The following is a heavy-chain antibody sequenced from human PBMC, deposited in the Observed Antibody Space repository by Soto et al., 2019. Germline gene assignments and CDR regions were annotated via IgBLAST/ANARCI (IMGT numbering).Heavy chain of an antibody. CDR1: GFTFSTYG. CDR3: ARIACTGGSCRPYAYYGMDV. J-gene: IGHJ6*02. V-gene: IGHV3-33*01. D-gene: IGHD2-15*01. CDR2: TWYDGSIK. Sequence: QVQLVESGGGVVQPGRSLRLSCAASGFTFSTYGMHWVRQAPGKGLEWVAITWYDGSIKYYADSAKGRFTISRDNSRNTLYLQMISLGVEDTAVYFCARIACTGGSCRPYAYYGMDVWGQGTTVTVSS.